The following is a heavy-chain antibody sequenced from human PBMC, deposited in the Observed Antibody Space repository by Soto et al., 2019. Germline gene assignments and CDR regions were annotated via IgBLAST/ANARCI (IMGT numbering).Heavy chain of an antibody. Sequence: SETLSLTCAVYGGSFSGYYWSWIRQPPGKGLEWIGEINHSGSTNYNPSLKSRVTISVDTSKNQFSLKLSSVTAADTAVYYCARGGDPIAAAGTPDWFDPWGQGTLVTVSS. CDR3: ARGGDPIAAAGTPDWFDP. CDR2: INHSGST. CDR1: GGSFSGYY. D-gene: IGHD6-13*01. J-gene: IGHJ5*02. V-gene: IGHV4-34*01.